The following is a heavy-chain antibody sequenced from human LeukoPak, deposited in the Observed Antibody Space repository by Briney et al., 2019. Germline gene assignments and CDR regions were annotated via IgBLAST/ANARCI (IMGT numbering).Heavy chain of an antibody. CDR3: ARDGCSSTSCYLAQNWFDP. CDR1: GGSISSSSYY. V-gene: IGHV4-39*07. J-gene: IGHJ5*02. CDR2: IYYSGST. Sequence: SETLSLTCTVSGGSISSSSYYWGWLRQPPGKGLEWIGSIYYSGSTYYNPSLKSRVTISVDTSKNQFSLKLSSVTAADTAVYYCARDGCSSTSCYLAQNWFDPWGQGTLVTVSS. D-gene: IGHD2-2*01.